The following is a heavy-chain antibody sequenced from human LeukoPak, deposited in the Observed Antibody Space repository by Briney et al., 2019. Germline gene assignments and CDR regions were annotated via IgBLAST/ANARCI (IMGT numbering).Heavy chain of an antibody. J-gene: IGHJ4*02. CDR1: GFTFSSYG. CDR2: ISYDGSNK. CDR3: ARDHVVGATDFDY. V-gene: IGHV3-30*03. D-gene: IGHD1-26*01. Sequence: GGSLRLSCAASGFTFSSYGMHWVRQAPGKGLEWVAVISYDGSNKYYADSVKGRFTISRDNSKNTLYLQMNSLRAEDTAVYYCARDHVVGATDFDYWGQGTLVTVSS.